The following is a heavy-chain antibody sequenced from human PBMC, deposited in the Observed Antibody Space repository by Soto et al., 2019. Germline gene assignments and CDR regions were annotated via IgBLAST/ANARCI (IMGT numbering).Heavy chain of an antibody. D-gene: IGHD3-10*01. J-gene: IGHJ2*01. CDR1: GFTFSSYG. CDR2: IWFDGSNK. Sequence: QVQLVESGGGLVQPGRSLRLSCAASGFTFSSYGMHWVRQAPGKGLEWVAVIWFDGSNKYYVDSVKGRFTISRDNSKSTLFLQMNSLRAEDTAVYYCARDRRDYYYGSGRLLGDWYFDLWGRGTLVTVSS. CDR3: ARDRRDYYYGSGRLLGDWYFDL. V-gene: IGHV3-33*01.